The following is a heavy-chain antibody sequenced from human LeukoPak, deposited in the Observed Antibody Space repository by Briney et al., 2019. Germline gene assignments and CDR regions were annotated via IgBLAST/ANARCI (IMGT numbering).Heavy chain of an antibody. CDR3: ARRGAGYCSGFSCYYFDY. CDR1: GYSFTNYW. V-gene: IGHV5-51*01. Sequence: GESLKISCKGSGYSFTNYWIGWVRQMPGKGLEWMGIIFPGDSDTRYSPSFQGQVTISADKSISTAYLQWSSLKASDTAMYYCARRGAGYCSGFSCYYFDYWGQGTLVTVPS. D-gene: IGHD2-15*01. J-gene: IGHJ4*02. CDR2: IFPGDSDT.